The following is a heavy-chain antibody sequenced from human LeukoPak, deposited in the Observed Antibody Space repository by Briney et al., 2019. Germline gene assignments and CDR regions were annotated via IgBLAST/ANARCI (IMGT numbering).Heavy chain of an antibody. J-gene: IGHJ5*02. V-gene: IGHV4-59*01. CDR1: GGSITSYY. CDR3: ARGLGLLWFGELLWSSAALNWFDP. Sequence: PSETLSLTCTVSGGSITSYYWSWIRQPPGKGLECIGYIYYSGSTNYNPSLKSRVTISVDTSKNQFSLKLSSVTAADTAVYYCARGLGLLWFGELLWSSAALNWFDPWGQGTLVTVSS. D-gene: IGHD3-10*01. CDR2: IYYSGST.